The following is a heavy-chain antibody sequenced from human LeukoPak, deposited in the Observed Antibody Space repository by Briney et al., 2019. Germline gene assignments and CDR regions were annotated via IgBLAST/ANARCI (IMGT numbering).Heavy chain of an antibody. Sequence: GASVKVSCKASGYTFTSYGISWVRQAPGQGLEWMGWISAYNGNTNYAQKLQGRVTMTTDTSTSTAYMELRSLRSDGTAVYYCARGYRGHSSGWYGENYYYYYGMDVWGQGTTVTVSS. CDR1: GYTFTSYG. V-gene: IGHV1-18*01. J-gene: IGHJ6*02. CDR3: ARGYRGHSSGWYGENYYYYYGMDV. D-gene: IGHD6-19*01. CDR2: ISAYNGNT.